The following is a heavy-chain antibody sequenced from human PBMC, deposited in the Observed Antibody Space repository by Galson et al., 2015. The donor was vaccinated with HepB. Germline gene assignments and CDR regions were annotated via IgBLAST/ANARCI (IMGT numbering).Heavy chain of an antibody. CDR2: ISGYNGDT. Sequence: SVKVSCKASGYSFSGHEISWMRQAPGQGLEWMGRISGYNGDTKYAQNFQGRLTMTTDSSTSTLDMELKSLLFEDTAVYYCSKGPAGHGGNDHWGQGTLVTVSS. D-gene: IGHD5-24*01. J-gene: IGHJ5*02. V-gene: IGHV1-18*01. CDR3: SKGPAGHGGNDH. CDR1: GYSFSGHE.